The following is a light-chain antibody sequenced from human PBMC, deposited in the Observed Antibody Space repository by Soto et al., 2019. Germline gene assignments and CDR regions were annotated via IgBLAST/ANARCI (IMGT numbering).Light chain of an antibody. CDR3: QHYGNSPLT. CDR2: GVS. Sequence: EFVLTQSPGILSLSPGERATLSCRASQSPTSSYFAWYQQKPGQAPRLLIYGVSSRATGVPDRFSGSGSGTDFTLTISRLEPEAFAVYFCQHYGNSPLTFGQGTKVEIK. J-gene: IGKJ1*01. V-gene: IGKV3-20*01. CDR1: QSPTSSY.